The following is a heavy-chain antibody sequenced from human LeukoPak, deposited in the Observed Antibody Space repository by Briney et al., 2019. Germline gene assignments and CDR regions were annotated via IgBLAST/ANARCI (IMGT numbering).Heavy chain of an antibody. J-gene: IGHJ4*02. Sequence: SVKVSCKASGGTFSSYAISWVRQAPGQGLEWMGGIIPIFGTANYAQKLQGRVTITTDESTSTAYMELSSLRSEDTAVYYCARGRVGANDYFDYWGQGTLVTVSS. V-gene: IGHV1-69*05. CDR3: ARGRVGANDYFDY. CDR2: IIPIFGTA. CDR1: GGTFSSYA. D-gene: IGHD1-26*01.